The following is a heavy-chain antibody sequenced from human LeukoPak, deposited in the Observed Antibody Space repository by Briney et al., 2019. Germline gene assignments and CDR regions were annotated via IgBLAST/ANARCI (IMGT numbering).Heavy chain of an antibody. Sequence: ASVKVSCKVSGYTLTELSMHWVRQAPGKGLEWMGGFDPEDGETIYAQKFQGRVTMTEDTSTDTAYMELSSLRSEDTAVYYCARAVLEFSGSQGGFDYWGRGTLVTVSS. CDR1: GYTLTELS. D-gene: IGHD1-1*01. CDR2: FDPEDGET. J-gene: IGHJ4*02. CDR3: ARAVLEFSGSQGGFDY. V-gene: IGHV1-24*01.